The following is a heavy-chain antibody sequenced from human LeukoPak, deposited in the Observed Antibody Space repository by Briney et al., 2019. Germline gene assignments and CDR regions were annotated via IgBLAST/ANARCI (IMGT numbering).Heavy chain of an antibody. CDR1: GFTFTNFA. CDR3: AKGAAAGLVDWFDP. V-gene: IGHV3-23*01. J-gene: IGHJ5*02. Sequence: GGSLRLSCAVSGFTFTNFAMMWVRQALGKGLQWVSSITGDGATYYADSVRGRFMLSRDTSKNTLYLQMNSLTAEDTALYYCAKGAAAGLVDWFDPWGQGTLVTVSS. CDR2: ITGDGAT. D-gene: IGHD6-25*01.